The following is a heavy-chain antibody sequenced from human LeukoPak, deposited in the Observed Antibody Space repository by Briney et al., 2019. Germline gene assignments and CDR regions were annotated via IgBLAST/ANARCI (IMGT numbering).Heavy chain of an antibody. CDR3: ARDTDIVATITIDY. J-gene: IGHJ4*02. Sequence: ASVRVSCKASGYTFTSYGISWVRQAPGQGLEWMGWISAYNGNTNYAQKLQGRVTMTTDTSTSTAYMELRSLRSDDTAVYYCARDTDIVATITIDYWGQGTLVTVSS. CDR2: ISAYNGNT. V-gene: IGHV1-18*01. CDR1: GYTFTSYG. D-gene: IGHD5-12*01.